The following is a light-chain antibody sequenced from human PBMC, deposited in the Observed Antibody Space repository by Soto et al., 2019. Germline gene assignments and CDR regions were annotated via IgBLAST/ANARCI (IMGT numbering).Light chain of an antibody. Sequence: QSSMTPPASVSGSPGQSSHIACTGSSSDVGGYKYVSWYQQHPGKAPKLMIYEVSNRPSGVSNRFSGSKSGNTASLTISGLQAEDEADYYCSSYSSSSTLVFGTGTKVTVL. V-gene: IGLV2-14*01. CDR3: SSYSSSSTLV. CDR1: SSDVGGYKY. CDR2: EVS. J-gene: IGLJ1*01.